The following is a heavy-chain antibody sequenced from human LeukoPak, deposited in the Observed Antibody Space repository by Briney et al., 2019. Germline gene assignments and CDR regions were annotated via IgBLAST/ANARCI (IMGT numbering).Heavy chain of an antibody. CDR1: GFTFSNYW. V-gene: IGHV3-7*01. CDR3: ATPVGGVWSFDY. CDR2: IKQDESEK. Sequence: GGSLRLSCAAPGFTFSNYWMTWVRQAPGKGLEWVANIKQDESEKYYVDSVKGRFTVPRDNSKNSVYLQMNSLRAEDTSMYYCATPVGGVWSFDYWGQGTLVTVSS. D-gene: IGHD2-15*01. J-gene: IGHJ4*02.